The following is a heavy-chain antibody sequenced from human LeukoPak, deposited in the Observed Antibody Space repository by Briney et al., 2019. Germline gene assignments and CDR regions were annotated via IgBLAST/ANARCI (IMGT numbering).Heavy chain of an antibody. D-gene: IGHD2-8*01. CDR2: ISSSSSYI. Sequence: AGGSLRLSCAASGFTFSSYSMNWVRQAPGKGLEWVSSISSSSSYIYYADSVKGRFTISRDNSKNSLYLQMNSLRAEDTALYYCAKGTKPYYYYYYMDVWGKGTTVTVSS. J-gene: IGHJ6*03. V-gene: IGHV3-21*04. CDR1: GFTFSSYS. CDR3: AKGTKPYYYYYYMDV.